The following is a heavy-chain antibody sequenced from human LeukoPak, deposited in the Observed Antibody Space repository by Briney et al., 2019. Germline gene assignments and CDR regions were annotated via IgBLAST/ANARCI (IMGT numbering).Heavy chain of an antibody. CDR1: GFTFSSYA. V-gene: IGHV3-23*01. CDR3: AKRGELAAAGTVEYFQH. D-gene: IGHD6-13*01. Sequence: GGSLRLSCAGSGFTFSSYAMSWVRQAPGKGLEWVSSISGSAISTYFADSVKGRFTISRDNSKNTLYLQMNSLRAEDTAVYYCAKRGELAAAGTVEYFQHWGQGTLVTVSS. CDR2: ISGSAIST. J-gene: IGHJ1*01.